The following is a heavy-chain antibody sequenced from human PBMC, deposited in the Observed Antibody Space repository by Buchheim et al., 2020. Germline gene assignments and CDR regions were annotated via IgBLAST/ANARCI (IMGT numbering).Heavy chain of an antibody. V-gene: IGHV4-34*01. CDR1: GGSFSGYY. D-gene: IGHD3-10*01. J-gene: IGHJ4*02. CDR3: ARRPGGRFDY. CDR2: VNHSGST. Sequence: QVQLQQWGAGLLKPSETLSLTCAVCGGSFSGYYWSWIRQPPGKGLEWIGEVNHSGSTNYHPSLKSRVTISVDTSKNQFSLKLSSVTAADTAVYYCARRPGGRFDYWGQGTL.